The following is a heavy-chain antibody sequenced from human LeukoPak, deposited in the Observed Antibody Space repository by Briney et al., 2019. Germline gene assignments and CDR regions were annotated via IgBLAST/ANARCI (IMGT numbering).Heavy chain of an antibody. Sequence: GASVKVSCKASGYTFTGYYMHWVRQAPGQGLEWMGWINPNSGGTNYAQKFQGRVTMTRDTSISTAYMELSRLRSDDTAVYYCARLGGTYYYDSSGQNWGQGTLVTVSS. J-gene: IGHJ4*02. V-gene: IGHV1-2*02. CDR1: GYTFTGYY. D-gene: IGHD3-22*01. CDR2: INPNSGGT. CDR3: ARLGGTYYYDSSGQN.